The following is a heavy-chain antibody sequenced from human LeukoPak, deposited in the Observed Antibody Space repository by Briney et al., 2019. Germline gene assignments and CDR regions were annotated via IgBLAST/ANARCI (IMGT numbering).Heavy chain of an antibody. D-gene: IGHD4-17*01. Sequence: SETLSLTCTVSGGSISTSSYYRGWIRQPPGKGLEWIGSINYGGTTNYNPSLKSRVTIFVDTSKNQFSLKLRSVTAADTAAYYCARWSTTVFDYWGQGTLVTVSP. V-gene: IGHV4-39*01. CDR3: ARWSTTVFDY. CDR2: INYGGTT. J-gene: IGHJ4*02. CDR1: GGSISTSSYY.